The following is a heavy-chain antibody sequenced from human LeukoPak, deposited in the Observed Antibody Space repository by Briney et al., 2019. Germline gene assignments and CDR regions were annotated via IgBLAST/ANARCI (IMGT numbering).Heavy chain of an antibody. CDR2: IYYSGST. CDR1: GGSISSSSYY. V-gene: IGHV4-39*07. CDR3: ARGRFAWPGRNWFDP. Sequence: SETLSLTCTVSGGSISSSSYYWGWIRQPPGKGLEWIGSIYYSGSTNYNPSLKSRVTISVDTSKNQFSLKLSSVTAADTAVYYCARGRFAWPGRNWFDPWGQGTLVTVSS. J-gene: IGHJ5*02. D-gene: IGHD3-10*01.